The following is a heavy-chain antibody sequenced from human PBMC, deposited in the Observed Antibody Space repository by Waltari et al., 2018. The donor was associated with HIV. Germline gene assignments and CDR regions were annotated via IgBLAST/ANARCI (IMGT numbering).Heavy chain of an antibody. CDR1: GGTFSRNA. CDR3: ARDLFSRNSGYDWALGN. V-gene: IGHV1-69*01. CDR2: IVPLFGST. Sequence: QVQLVQSGAEVKKPGSSVKVSCKAFGGTFSRNANSWVRQAPGQGLWWVGGIVPLFGSTTYAQRFQGRVTITADESSTTSYMDLSSLRSEDTAVYYCARDLFSRNSGYDWALGNWGQGTLVTVSS. J-gene: IGHJ4*02. D-gene: IGHD5-12*01.